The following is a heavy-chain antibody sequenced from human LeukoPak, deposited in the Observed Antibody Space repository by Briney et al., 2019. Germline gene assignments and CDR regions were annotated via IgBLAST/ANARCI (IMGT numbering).Heavy chain of an antibody. CDR1: GGSISSYY. D-gene: IGHD5-18*01. J-gene: IGHJ4*02. CDR2: IYYSGST. Sequence: PSETLSLTCTVSGGSISSYYWSWTRQPPGKGLEWIGYIYYSGSTNYNPSLKSRVTISVDTSKNQFSLKLSSVTAADTAVYYCARGAAMVGYWGQGTLVTVSS. CDR3: ARGAAMVGY. V-gene: IGHV4-59*01.